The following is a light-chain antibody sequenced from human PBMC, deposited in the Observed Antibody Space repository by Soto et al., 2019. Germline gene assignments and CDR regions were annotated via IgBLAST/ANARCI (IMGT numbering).Light chain of an antibody. CDR1: SSDVGGYYY. J-gene: IGLJ1*01. V-gene: IGLV2-8*01. CDR3: SSYAGSNILV. Sequence: HSVLTQPPSASGSPGQSVTISCTGTSSDVGGYYYVSWYQQHPGKAPKLMIYEVSKRPSGVPGRFSGSKSGNTASLTVSGLQAEDEADYFCSSYAGSNILVFGTGTKLTVL. CDR2: EVS.